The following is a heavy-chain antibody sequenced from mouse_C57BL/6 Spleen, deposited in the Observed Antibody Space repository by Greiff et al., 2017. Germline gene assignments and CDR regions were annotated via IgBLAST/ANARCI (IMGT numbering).Heavy chain of an antibody. J-gene: IGHJ2*01. CDR3: AKSNDYYGFDY. CDR2: IDPRGGNT. V-gene: IGHV1-81*01. D-gene: IGHD1-1*01. Sequence: VQLQESGAELARPGASVKLSCKASGYTFTSYGISWVKQRTGQGLEWIGEIDPRGGNTYYNEKFKGKAALAADKSSSTAYMVRRRPTSEDSAVYFGAKSNDYYGFDYWGQGTTLTVSS. CDR1: GYTFTSYG.